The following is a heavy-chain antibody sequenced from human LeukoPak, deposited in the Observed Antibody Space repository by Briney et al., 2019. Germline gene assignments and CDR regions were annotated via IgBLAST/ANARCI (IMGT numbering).Heavy chain of an antibody. D-gene: IGHD4-11*01. J-gene: IGHJ5*02. V-gene: IGHV1-24*01. Sequence: GASVKVSCKVSEYTLTELSMHWVRKAPGKGLEWMGGFDPEDGKTTYAQKFQGRVTMTEDTATDTAYMELSSLRSEDTAVYYCASIISKGAWLDPWGQGTLVTVSS. CDR1: EYTLTELS. CDR2: FDPEDGKT. CDR3: ASIISKGAWLDP.